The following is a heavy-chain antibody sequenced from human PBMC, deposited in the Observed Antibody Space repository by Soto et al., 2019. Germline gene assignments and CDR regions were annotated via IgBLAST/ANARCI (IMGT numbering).Heavy chain of an antibody. J-gene: IGHJ6*03. CDR2: ISTYNGNT. CDR3: ARTTVTASYYYMDV. CDR1: GYTFTNYG. Sequence: QVQLVQSGAEVKQPGASVKVSCKASGYTFTNYGFTWVRQAPGQGLEWLGWISTYNGNTKYAQKVQGRHTMTTDTSTSTANMALTSLRSDDTSLYYCARTTVTASYYYMDVWGKGSTVTVSS. D-gene: IGHD4-17*01. V-gene: IGHV1-18*01.